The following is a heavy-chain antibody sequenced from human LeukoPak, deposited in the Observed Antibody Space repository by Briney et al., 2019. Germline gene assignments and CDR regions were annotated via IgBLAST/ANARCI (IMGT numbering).Heavy chain of an antibody. CDR1: GGTFSSYA. Sequence: SVKVSCKASGGTFSSYAISWVRQAPGQGLEWMGRIIPILGIANYAQKFQGRVTITADKSTSTAYMELSSLRSEDTAVYYCARGTDNDYGEDRDYWGQGTLVTVSS. J-gene: IGHJ4*02. D-gene: IGHD4-17*01. CDR3: ARGTDNDYGEDRDY. V-gene: IGHV1-69*04. CDR2: IIPILGIA.